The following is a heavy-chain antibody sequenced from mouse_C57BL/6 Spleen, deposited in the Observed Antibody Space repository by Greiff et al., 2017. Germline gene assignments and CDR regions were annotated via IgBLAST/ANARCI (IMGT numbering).Heavy chain of an antibody. Sequence: VQLQQPGAELVMPGASVKLSCKASGYTFTSYWMHWVKQRPGQGLEWLGDIDPYDSYTNYNQKFKGKSTLTVAKSSSTAYMQLSSLTSEDSAVYYSAWRHYSNYDGVAYWGQGTLVTVSA. J-gene: IGHJ3*01. CDR3: AWRHYSNYDGVAY. V-gene: IGHV1-69*01. CDR2: IDPYDSYT. CDR1: GYTFTSYW. D-gene: IGHD2-5*01.